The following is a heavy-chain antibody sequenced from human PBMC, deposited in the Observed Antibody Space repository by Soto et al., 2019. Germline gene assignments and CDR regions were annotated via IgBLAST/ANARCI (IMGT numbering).Heavy chain of an antibody. CDR3: AKIVLAPAY. Sequence: EVQLLESGGGLVHPGGSLRLSCAASGFTFDNYAMTWVRQAPGKGLEWVSLISGSGGSTYYADSVKGRFTISRDNSKNTLYLQMNSLRAEDTAVYYCAKIVLAPAYWGQGTLVTVSS. D-gene: IGHD2-15*01. J-gene: IGHJ4*02. V-gene: IGHV3-23*01. CDR2: ISGSGGST. CDR1: GFTFDNYA.